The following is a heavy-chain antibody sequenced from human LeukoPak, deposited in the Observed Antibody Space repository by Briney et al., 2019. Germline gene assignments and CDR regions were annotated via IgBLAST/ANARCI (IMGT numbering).Heavy chain of an antibody. Sequence: SETLSLTCTVSGGSISSYYWSWIRQPPGKGLEWIGYIYYSGSTNYNPSLKSRVTISVDTSKNQFSLKLSSVTAADTAVYYCARGELRYFDWSTPHYFDYWGQGTLVTVSS. CDR1: GGSISSYY. J-gene: IGHJ4*02. CDR3: ARGELRYFDWSTPHYFDY. D-gene: IGHD3-9*01. CDR2: IYYSGST. V-gene: IGHV4-59*01.